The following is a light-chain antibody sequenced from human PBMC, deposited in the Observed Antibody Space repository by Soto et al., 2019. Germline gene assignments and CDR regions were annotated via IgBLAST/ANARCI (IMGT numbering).Light chain of an antibody. CDR2: LNSDGSH. CDR1: SGNSNYA. V-gene: IGLV4-69*01. CDR3: QTWGTGIQV. Sequence: QLVLTQSPSASASLGASVKLTCTLSSGNSNYAIAWHQQQPEKGPRYLMKLNSDGSHSKGDGIPDRFSGSSSGAERYLTISSLQSEDEADYYCQTWGTGIQVFGGGTKLTVL. J-gene: IGLJ3*02.